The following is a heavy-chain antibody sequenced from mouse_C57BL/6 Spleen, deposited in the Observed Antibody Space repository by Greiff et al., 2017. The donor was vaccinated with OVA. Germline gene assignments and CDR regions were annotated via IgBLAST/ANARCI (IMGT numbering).Heavy chain of an antibody. Sequence: EVMLVESGGGLVKPGGSLKLSCAASGFTFSSYAMSWVRQTPEKRLEWVATISDGGSYTYYPDNVKGRFTISRDNAKNNLYLQMSHLKSEDTSMYYCARDSYYYGSSYANFDYWGQGTTLTVSS. CDR3: ARDSYYYGSSYANFDY. J-gene: IGHJ2*01. CDR2: ISDGGSYT. D-gene: IGHD1-1*01. CDR1: GFTFSSYA. V-gene: IGHV5-4*01.